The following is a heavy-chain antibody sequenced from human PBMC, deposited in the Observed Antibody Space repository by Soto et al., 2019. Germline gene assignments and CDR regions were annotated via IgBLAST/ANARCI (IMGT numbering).Heavy chain of an antibody. CDR1: GRSMSSNY. Sequence: XATLSLPCSVSGRSMSSNYWSWLRQSPDKGLEWLGYVFYGGTDYNPSLGGRVSMSVQTSKSQFSLTLSPVTAADTAVYYCAAYRGALYFDFWGQGIQVTVSS. V-gene: IGHV4-59*03. D-gene: IGHD4-4*01. J-gene: IGHJ4*02. CDR2: VFYGGT. CDR3: AAYRGALYFDF.